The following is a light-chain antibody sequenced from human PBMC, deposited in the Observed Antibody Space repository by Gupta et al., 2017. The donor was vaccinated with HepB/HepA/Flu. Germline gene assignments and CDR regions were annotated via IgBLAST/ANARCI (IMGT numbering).Light chain of an antibody. CDR1: RSISSY. CDR3: QQSYSTPFT. Sequence: DIQMTQSPSSLSASVGDSVTITCRASRSISSYLNWDQQKPGKAPKLLIYAASSLQSGVPSRFSGSGSGTDFTLTISSLQPEDFATYYCQQSYSTPFTFGPGTKVDIK. J-gene: IGKJ3*01. CDR2: AAS. V-gene: IGKV1-39*01.